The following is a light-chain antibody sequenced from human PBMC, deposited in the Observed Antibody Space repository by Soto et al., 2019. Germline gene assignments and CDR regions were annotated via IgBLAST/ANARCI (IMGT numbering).Light chain of an antibody. CDR3: QQYNNWPMYT. Sequence: EIVMTQSPATLSVSPGERATLSCRASQSVSTHLAWYQQKPGQAPRLLSYGASTSDTGIPARFSGSGSETEFTLTISSLQSEDFAVYYCQQYNNWPMYTFGQGTNLEIK. CDR2: GAS. CDR1: QSVSTH. J-gene: IGKJ2*01. V-gene: IGKV3-15*01.